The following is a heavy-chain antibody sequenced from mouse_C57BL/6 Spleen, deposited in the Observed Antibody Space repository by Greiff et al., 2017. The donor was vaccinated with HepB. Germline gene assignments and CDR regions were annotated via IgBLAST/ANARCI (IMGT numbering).Heavy chain of an antibody. J-gene: IGHJ1*03. V-gene: IGHV14-2*01. CDR3: ARPFYGSSYVEYFDV. D-gene: IGHD1-1*01. Sequence: EVQLKESGAELVKPGASVKLSCTASGFNIKDYYMHWVKQRTEQGLEWIGRIDPEDGETKYAPKFQGKATITADTSSNTAYLQLSSLTSEDTAVYYCARPFYGSSYVEYFDVWGTGTTVTVSS. CDR1: GFNIKDYY. CDR2: IDPEDGET.